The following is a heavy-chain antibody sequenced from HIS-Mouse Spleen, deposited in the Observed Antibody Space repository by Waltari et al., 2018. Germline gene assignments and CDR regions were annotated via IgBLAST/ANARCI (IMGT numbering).Heavy chain of an antibody. J-gene: IGHJ3*01. CDR2: IYYRGSA. CDR1: GGSISSSSYY. CDR3: AREIPYSSSWYDWYFDL. D-gene: IGHD6-13*01. V-gene: IGHV4-39*07. Sequence: QLQLQESGPGLVKPSETLSLTCTVSGGSISSSSYYWGWIRQPPGKGLEWIGSIYYRGSAYYNPSLKSRVTISVDTSKNQLSLKLSSVTAADTAVYYCAREIPYSSSWYDWYFDLWGQGTMVTVSS.